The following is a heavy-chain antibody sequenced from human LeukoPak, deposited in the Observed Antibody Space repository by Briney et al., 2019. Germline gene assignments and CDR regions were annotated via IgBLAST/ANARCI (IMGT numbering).Heavy chain of an antibody. Sequence: GGSLRLSCAASGFTFSSYSMNWVRQAPGKGLEWVANIKQDATEKYYVDSVKGRFTISRDNAKNSLFLQMNSLRVEDTAIYYCARGPNGATSPWGQGTLVTVSS. CDR1: GFTFSSYS. D-gene: IGHD2-2*01. CDR3: ARGPNGATSP. J-gene: IGHJ5*02. V-gene: IGHV3-7*01. CDR2: IKQDATEK.